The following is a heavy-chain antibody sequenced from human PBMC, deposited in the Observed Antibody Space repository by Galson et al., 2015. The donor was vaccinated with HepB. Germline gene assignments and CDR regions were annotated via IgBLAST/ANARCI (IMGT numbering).Heavy chain of an antibody. V-gene: IGHV3-11*01. CDR2: ISSSGSTI. Sequence: SLRLSCAASGFTFSDYYMSWIRQAPGKGLEWVSYISSSGSTIYYADSVKGQFTISRDNAKNSLYLQMNSLRAEDTAVYYCARDSQIFGDTFDYWGQGALVPASS. CDR1: GFTFSDYY. D-gene: IGHD3-3*01. J-gene: IGHJ4*02. CDR3: ARDSQIFGDTFDY.